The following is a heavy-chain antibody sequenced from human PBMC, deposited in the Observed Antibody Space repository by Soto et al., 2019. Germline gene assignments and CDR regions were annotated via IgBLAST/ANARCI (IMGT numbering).Heavy chain of an antibody. CDR2: ISYSGST. D-gene: IGHD2-8*01. J-gene: IGHJ3*01. V-gene: IGHV4-31*03. CDR1: AGSISTFNYY. CDR3: ARSAQWDGFDP. Sequence: QVQLQESGPGLVRPSQTLSLTCTVSAGSISTFNYYWSWIRQHPEKGLEWIGYISYSGSTFYHSSLKSRVTISLDTFKKQFSLTLTSVTAADTAVYYCARSAQWDGFDPWGQGTMVTVSS.